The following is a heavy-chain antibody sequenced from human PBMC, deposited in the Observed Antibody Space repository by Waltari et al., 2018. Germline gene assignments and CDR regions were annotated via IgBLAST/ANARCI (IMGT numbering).Heavy chain of an antibody. Sequence: QLRLQESGPGLVKPSDTLALTCTVSGGSISSPNYYWRWIRQPPGKGLEWIGSIYYSGNTYYNPSLKSRVTMSADTSKNQFSLKLSSVTAADTAVYYCARHQDWVVVSATWFDPWGQGTLVTVSS. CDR3: ARHQDWVVVSATWFDP. D-gene: IGHD2-21*02. CDR1: GGSISSPNYY. CDR2: IYYSGNT. J-gene: IGHJ5*02. V-gene: IGHV4-39*01.